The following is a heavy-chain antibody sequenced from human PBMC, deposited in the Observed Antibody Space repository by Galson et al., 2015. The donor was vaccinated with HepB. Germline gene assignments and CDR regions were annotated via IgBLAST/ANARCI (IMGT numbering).Heavy chain of an antibody. J-gene: IGHJ6*02. D-gene: IGHD3-10*01. Sequence: SLRLSCAASGFTFSSYEMNWVRQAPGKGLEWVSYISSSGSTIYYADSVKGRFTISRDNAKNSLYLQMNSLRAEDTAVYYCASGPWFGDSYDYYYGMDVWGQGTTVTVSS. V-gene: IGHV3-48*03. CDR1: GFTFSSYE. CDR3: ASGPWFGDSYDYYYGMDV. CDR2: ISSSGSTI.